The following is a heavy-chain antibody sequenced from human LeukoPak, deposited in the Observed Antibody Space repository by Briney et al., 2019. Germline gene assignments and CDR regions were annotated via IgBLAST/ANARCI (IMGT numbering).Heavy chain of an antibody. Sequence: PSETLSLTCSVSGASFSTNYWSWIRQPPGRGLEWIGYVFDSGSANYNPPLKSRVTISVDTSTKQFSLRLSSVTAADTAVYYCARLYQQSKWKYYYYYMDVWGKGTAATVSS. CDR1: GASFSTNY. CDR3: ARLYQQSKWKYYYYYMDV. J-gene: IGHJ6*03. V-gene: IGHV4-59*01. CDR2: VFDSGSA. D-gene: IGHD1-1*01.